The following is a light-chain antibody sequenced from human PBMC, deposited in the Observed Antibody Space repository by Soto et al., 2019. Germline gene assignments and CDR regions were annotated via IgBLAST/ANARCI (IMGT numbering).Light chain of an antibody. V-gene: IGLV3-1*01. CDR2: QDS. CDR1: KLGDKY. Sequence: SYELTQPPSVSVSPGQTASITCSGDKLGDKYACWYQQKPGQSPVLVIYQDSKRPSGIPERFSGSNSGNTATLTISGTQAMDEADYSCQAWDSSIHVVFGGGTKLTVL. CDR3: QAWDSSIHVV. J-gene: IGLJ2*01.